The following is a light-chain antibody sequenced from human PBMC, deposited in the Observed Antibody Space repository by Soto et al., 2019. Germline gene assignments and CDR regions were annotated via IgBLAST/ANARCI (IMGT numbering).Light chain of an antibody. CDR1: QTVSITY. CDR3: QQYGSSPLIS. Sequence: PGESATLSCRASQTVSITYLTWYQQKPGQAPRLLIFGASKRATGIPDRFSGSGSGRDFTLTISGLETADFAVYYCQQYGSSPLISFGQGTRLEI. J-gene: IGKJ5*01. CDR2: GAS. V-gene: IGKV3-20*01.